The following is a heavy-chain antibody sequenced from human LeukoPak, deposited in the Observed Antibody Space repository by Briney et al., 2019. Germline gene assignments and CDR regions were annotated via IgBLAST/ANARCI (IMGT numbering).Heavy chain of an antibody. Sequence: GGSLRLSCAASGFTFSSYAMHWVRQAPGKGLEWVAVISYDGSNKYYADSVKGRFTISRDNSKNTLYLQMNSLRAEDTAVYYCARDRGGRCSSGYDFDYWGQGTLVTVSS. CDR2: ISYDGSNK. V-gene: IGHV3-30-3*01. CDR3: ARDRGGRCSSGYDFDY. J-gene: IGHJ4*02. CDR1: GFTFSSYA. D-gene: IGHD6-19*01.